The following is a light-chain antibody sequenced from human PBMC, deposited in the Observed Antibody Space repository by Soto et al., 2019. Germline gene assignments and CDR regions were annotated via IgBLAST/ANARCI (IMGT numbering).Light chain of an antibody. CDR3: SSYTSSSTRHV. CDR1: SSDVGGYNY. J-gene: IGLJ1*01. CDR2: DVS. V-gene: IGLV2-14*01. Sequence: QSALTQPASVSGSPGQSITISCTGTSSDVGGYNYVSWYQQHPGKAPKLMIYDVSNRPSGVSNRFSGSKSGNTASLTISGLQAEDEADYYCSSYTSSSTRHVFGTGTQLTVL.